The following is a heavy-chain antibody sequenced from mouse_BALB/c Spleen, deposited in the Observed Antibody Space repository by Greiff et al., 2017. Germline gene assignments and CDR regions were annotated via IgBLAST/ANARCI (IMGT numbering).Heavy chain of an antibody. CDR1: GFTFSDYY. CDR3: ARPYYGYGTWFAY. J-gene: IGHJ3*01. Sequence: EVKVVESGGGLVKPGGSLKLSCAASGFTFSDYYMYWVRQTPEKRLEWVATISDGGSYTYYPDSVKGRFTISRDNAKNNLYLQMSSLKSEDTAMYYCARPYYGYGTWFAYWGQGTLVTVSA. CDR2: ISDGGSYT. V-gene: IGHV5-4*02. D-gene: IGHD1-2*01.